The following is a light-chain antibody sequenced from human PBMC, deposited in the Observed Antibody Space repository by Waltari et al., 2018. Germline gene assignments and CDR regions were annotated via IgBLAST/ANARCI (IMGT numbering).Light chain of an antibody. CDR3: QQSYSTPPALT. CDR2: AAS. V-gene: IGKV1-39*01. J-gene: IGKJ4*01. Sequence: DIQMTQSPSSLSASVGARVSITCRASQSISSYLHWYQQKPGKAPKLLIYAASSLQSGIPSRFSGSGSGTDFTLTISSLQPEDFATYYCQQSYSTPPALTFGGGTKVEIK. CDR1: QSISSY.